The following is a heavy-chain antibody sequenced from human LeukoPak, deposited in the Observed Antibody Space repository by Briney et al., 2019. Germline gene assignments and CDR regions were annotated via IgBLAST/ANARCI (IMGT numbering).Heavy chain of an antibody. D-gene: IGHD6-13*01. Sequence: PSETLSLTCTVSGASFSSSTYYWGWIRQPQGKGLEWIGSIYYSGSTYYNPSLKSRVTMSVDTSKNQFSLKLSSVTAADTAVYYCARHAGGISATGTRPFDYWGQGTLVTVSS. V-gene: IGHV4-39*01. J-gene: IGHJ4*02. CDR3: ARHAGGISATGTRPFDY. CDR1: GASFSSSTYY. CDR2: IYYSGST.